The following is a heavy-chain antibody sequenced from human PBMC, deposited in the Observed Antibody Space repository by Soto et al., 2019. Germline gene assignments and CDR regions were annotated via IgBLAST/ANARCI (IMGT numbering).Heavy chain of an antibody. CDR3: AMVDVYVTPSPQDV. CDR1: GYTFTRYG. CDR2: INTYNGNT. J-gene: IGHJ6*01. Sequence: QVQLVQPGAEVKNPGASVKVSCKASGYTFTRYGIGWARQAPGQGLEWMGWINTYNGNTNYAQNVQGRVTLTTDTSTSTAYMELRSLRSNDTAIYYCAMVDVYVTPSPQDVW. D-gene: IGHD3-16*01. V-gene: IGHV1-18*01.